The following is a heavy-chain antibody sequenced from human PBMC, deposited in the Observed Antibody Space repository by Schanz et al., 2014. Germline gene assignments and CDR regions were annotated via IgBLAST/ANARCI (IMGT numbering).Heavy chain of an antibody. J-gene: IGHJ4*02. CDR2: ISYDGTNK. D-gene: IGHD4-17*01. CDR3: VRDTDYHFDY. CDR1: GFTFSGYG. V-gene: IGHV3-30*03. Sequence: QVQLVESGGGVVQPGRSLRLSCAASGFTFSGYGMHWVRQAPGKGLEWVAIISYDGTNKYYADSVEGRFTTSRDNSKNTMYLQMNSLRAEDTAVYYCVRDTDYHFDYWGQGTLVTVSS.